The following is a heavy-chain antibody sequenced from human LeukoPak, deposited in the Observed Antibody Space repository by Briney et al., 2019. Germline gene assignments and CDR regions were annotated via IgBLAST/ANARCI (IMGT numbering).Heavy chain of an antibody. CDR2: ISYDGSNK. CDR3: ARDFGLTYYYDTTVGLVDY. V-gene: IGHV3-30-3*01. CDR1: GFTFSSYA. J-gene: IGHJ4*02. D-gene: IGHD3-22*01. Sequence: GGSLRLSCAASGFTFSSYAMHWVRQTPGKGLEWVAVISYDGSNKYYADSVKGRFTISRDNSKNTLYLQMNSLRAEDTAVYYCARDFGLTYYYDTTVGLVDYWGQGTLVTVSS.